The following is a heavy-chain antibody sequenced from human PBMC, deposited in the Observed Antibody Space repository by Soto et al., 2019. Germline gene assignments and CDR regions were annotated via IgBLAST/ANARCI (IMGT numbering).Heavy chain of an antibody. CDR3: AKGTSDILTGYPYYWYFDL. CDR2: ISYDGSDK. Sequence: GGSLRLSCAASGFTFSRYGMHWVRQAPGKGLEWVAVISYDGSDKYNANSVKGRFTISRDNSKNTLYLQMNSLRAEDTAVYYCAKGTSDILTGYPYYWYFDLWGRGTLVTVSS. D-gene: IGHD3-9*01. J-gene: IGHJ2*01. V-gene: IGHV3-30*18. CDR1: GFTFSRYG.